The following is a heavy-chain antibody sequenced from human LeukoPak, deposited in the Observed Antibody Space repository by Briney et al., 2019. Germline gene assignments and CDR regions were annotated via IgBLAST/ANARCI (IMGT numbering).Heavy chain of an antibody. D-gene: IGHD3-3*01. CDR2: ISYDGSNK. CDR3: ARGVLRFLEWLSPRFDP. V-gene: IGHV3-30-3*01. Sequence: GGSLRLSCAASGFTFSSYAMHWVRQAPGKGLEWVAVISYDGSNKYYADSVKGRFTISRDNSKNTLYLQMNSLRAEDTAVYYRARGVLRFLEWLSPRFDPWGQGTLVTVSS. CDR1: GFTFSSYA. J-gene: IGHJ5*02.